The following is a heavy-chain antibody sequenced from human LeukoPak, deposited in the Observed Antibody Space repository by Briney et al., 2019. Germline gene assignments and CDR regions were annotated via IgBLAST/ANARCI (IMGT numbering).Heavy chain of an antibody. CDR1: GYTFTGYY. Sequence: ASVKVSCKASGYTFTGYYIHWVRQAPGQGLEWMGLINPDSGGTNYAQKFQGRVTMTRDTSISTAYMELSRLTSDDTAVYYCARSGMVTNRYSYYYIDVCGKGTTVTVSS. CDR2: INPDSGGT. CDR3: ARSGMVTNRYSYYYIDV. J-gene: IGHJ6*03. D-gene: IGHD4-23*01. V-gene: IGHV1-2*02.